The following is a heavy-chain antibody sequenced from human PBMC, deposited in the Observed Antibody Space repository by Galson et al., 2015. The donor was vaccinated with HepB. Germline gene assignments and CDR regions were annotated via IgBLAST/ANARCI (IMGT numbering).Heavy chain of an antibody. CDR2: IWYDGSNK. V-gene: IGHV3-33*01. Sequence: SLRLSCAASGFTFSSYGMHWVRQAPGKGLEWVAVIWYDGSNKYYADSVKGRFTISRDNSKNTLYLQMNSLRAEDTAVYYCARAAAGDYFDYWGQGTLVTVSS. CDR3: ARAAAGDYFDY. J-gene: IGHJ4*02. CDR1: GFTFSSYG. D-gene: IGHD6-13*01.